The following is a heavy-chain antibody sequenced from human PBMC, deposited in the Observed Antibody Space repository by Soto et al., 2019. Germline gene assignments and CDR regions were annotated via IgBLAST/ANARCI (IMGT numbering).Heavy chain of an antibody. D-gene: IGHD1-20*01. J-gene: IGHJ5*02. V-gene: IGHV4-30-4*01. CDR2: ISYSGNT. CDR1: GDSISSGDYY. CDR3: AREVTKWNRTGFQRKVVTRADP. Sequence: SETLSLTCTVSGDSISSGDYYWSWIRQPPGKGLEWIGYISYSGNTYYTPSLKSRVTISLDTSKNHFSLNLYSVTDADTAVYYCAREVTKWNRTGFQRKVVTRADPWGQGILVTVSS.